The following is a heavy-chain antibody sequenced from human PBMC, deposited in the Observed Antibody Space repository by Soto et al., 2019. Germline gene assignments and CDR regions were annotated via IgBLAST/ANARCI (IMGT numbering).Heavy chain of an antibody. V-gene: IGHV3-64*01. D-gene: IGHD1-26*01. CDR2: ISSNGGST. CDR1: GFTFSSYA. CDR3: ARGPGSYHFDY. Sequence: EVQLVESGGGLVQPGGSLRLSCAASGFTFSSYAMHWVRQAPGKGLEYVSAISSNGGSTYYANSVKGRFTISRDNSKNTLYLQMGSLRAEDMAVYYCARGPGSYHFDYWGQGTLVTVSS. J-gene: IGHJ4*02.